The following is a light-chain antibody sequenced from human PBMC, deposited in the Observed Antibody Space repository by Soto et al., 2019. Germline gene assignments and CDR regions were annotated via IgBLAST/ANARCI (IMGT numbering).Light chain of an antibody. J-gene: IGKJ1*01. V-gene: IGKV1-17*01. CDR1: QGIRND. CDR2: AAS. Sequence: IQMTQSPSSLSASVGDRVTITCRASQGIRNDLGWYQQKPGKAPKLLIYAASSLQSGVPSRFSGSGSGTEFTLTISSLQPDDFATYYCQQYNSYSEWTFGQGTKVDIK. CDR3: QQYNSYSEWT.